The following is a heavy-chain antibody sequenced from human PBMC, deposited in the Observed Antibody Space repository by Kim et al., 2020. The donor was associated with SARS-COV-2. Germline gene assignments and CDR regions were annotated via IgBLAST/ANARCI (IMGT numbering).Heavy chain of an antibody. Sequence: SETLSLTCTVSGGSISSGGYYWSWIRQHPGKGLEWIGYIYYSGSTYYNPSLKSRVTISVDTSKNQFSLKLSSVTAADTAVYYCAGLRASSSSPWLDPWGQGTQVPVSS. J-gene: IGHJ5*02. CDR2: IYYSGST. V-gene: IGHV4-31*03. D-gene: IGHD6-6*01. CDR3: AGLRASSSSPWLDP. CDR1: GGSISSGGYY.